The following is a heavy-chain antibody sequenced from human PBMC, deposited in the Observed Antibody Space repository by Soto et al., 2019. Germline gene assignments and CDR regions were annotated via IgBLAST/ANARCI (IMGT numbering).Heavy chain of an antibody. CDR1: GGTFSSYA. Sequence: GASVKVSCKASGGTFSSYAISWVRQASGQGLEWMGGIIPIFGTANYAQKFQGRVTITADESTSTAYMELSSLRSEDTAVYYCARATVTSYYYYYGMDVWGQGTTVTVSS. CDR2: IIPIFGTA. D-gene: IGHD4-17*01. J-gene: IGHJ6*02. CDR3: ARATVTSYYYYYGMDV. V-gene: IGHV1-69*13.